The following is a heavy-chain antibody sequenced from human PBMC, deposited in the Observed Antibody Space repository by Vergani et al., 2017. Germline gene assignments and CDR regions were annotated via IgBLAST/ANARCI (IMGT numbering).Heavy chain of an antibody. Sequence: QVTLKESGPALVKPTQTLTLTCTFSGFSLSTSGMRVSWIRQPPGKAREWLARIDWDDDKFYSTSLKTRLTISKDTSKNQVVINMTNMDPGDTATYYCARNRMVRGVIFYYFDYWGQGTLVTVSS. J-gene: IGHJ4*02. CDR1: GFSLSTSGMR. CDR3: ARNRMVRGVIFYYFDY. D-gene: IGHD3-10*01. CDR2: IDWDDDK. V-gene: IGHV2-70*04.